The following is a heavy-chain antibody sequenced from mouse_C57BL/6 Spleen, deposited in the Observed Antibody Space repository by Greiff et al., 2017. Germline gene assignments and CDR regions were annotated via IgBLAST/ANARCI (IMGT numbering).Heavy chain of an antibody. CDR2: INPSSGYT. Sequence: QVQLQQSGAELARPGASVKMSCKASGYTFTSYTMHWVKQRPGQGLEWIGYINPSSGYTKYNQKFKDKATLTADKASSPAYMQLSSLTSEDSAVYYCARRNSNQLGDYAMDYWGQGTSVTVSS. D-gene: IGHD2-5*01. CDR3: ARRNSNQLGDYAMDY. V-gene: IGHV1-4*01. CDR1: GYTFTSYT. J-gene: IGHJ4*01.